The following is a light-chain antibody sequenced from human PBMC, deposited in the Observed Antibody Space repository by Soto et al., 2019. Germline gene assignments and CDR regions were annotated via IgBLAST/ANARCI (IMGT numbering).Light chain of an antibody. CDR3: QEYNGRSS. CDR2: RTS. Sequence: RVTTQSPATLSVSPGERATLSCRASQNVAGDLAWYQQKPGQAPRLLIYRTSTRDTGIPARFSGSGSGTEFTLTISSLQSEHFAVYYCQEYNGRSSFGQGTKVEIK. CDR1: QNVAGD. J-gene: IGKJ1*01. V-gene: IGKV3-15*01.